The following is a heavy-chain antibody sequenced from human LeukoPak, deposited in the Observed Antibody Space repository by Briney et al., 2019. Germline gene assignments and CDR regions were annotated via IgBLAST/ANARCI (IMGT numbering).Heavy chain of an antibody. D-gene: IGHD5-18*01. Sequence: GGSLRLSCAASGFTFSDYYVSWIRQAPGEGLEWISYISSSGDTIFYADSVKGRFTISRDNAKNSLYLQMNSLRAEDTAVYYCARASMVKGFDYWGQGTLVTVSS. CDR2: ISSSGDTI. CDR3: ARASMVKGFDY. J-gene: IGHJ4*02. V-gene: IGHV3-11*04. CDR1: GFTFSDYY.